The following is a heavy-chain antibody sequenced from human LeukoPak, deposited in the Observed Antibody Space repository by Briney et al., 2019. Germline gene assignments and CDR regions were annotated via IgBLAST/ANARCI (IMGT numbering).Heavy chain of an antibody. CDR1: GGSISSGGYS. V-gene: IGHV4-30-2*01. J-gene: IGHJ3*02. CDR3: ARAQPQAPDAFDI. Sequence: SQTLSLTCAVSGGSISSGGYSWSWIRQPPGKGLEWIGYIYHSGSTYYNPSLKSRVTISVDRSKNQFSLKLSSVTAADTAVYYSARAQPQAPDAFDIWGQGTMVTVSS. CDR2: IYHSGST.